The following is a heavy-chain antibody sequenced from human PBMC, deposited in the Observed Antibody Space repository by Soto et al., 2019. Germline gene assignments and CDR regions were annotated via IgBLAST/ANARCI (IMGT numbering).Heavy chain of an antibody. CDR1: GFTFSYYW. Sequence: PGGSLRLSCAASGFTFSYYWMHWVRQAPGKGLVWVSRIHSDGRSTDYADSVKGRFTISRDDAKNTLYLQMNSLRAEDTAVYYCARGGSGCFDYRGQGTVVTVSS. V-gene: IGHV3-74*01. CDR2: IHSDGRST. CDR3: ARGGSGCFDY. J-gene: IGHJ4*02. D-gene: IGHD3-10*01.